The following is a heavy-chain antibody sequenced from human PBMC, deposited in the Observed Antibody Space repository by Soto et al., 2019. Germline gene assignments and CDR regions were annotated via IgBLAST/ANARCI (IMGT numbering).Heavy chain of an antibody. Sequence: SETLSLTCAVFGGSFGGYYWSWIRQPPGKGLEWIGEINHSGSTNYNPSLKSRVTISVDTSKNQFSLKLSSVTAADTAVYYCARVSGIYYYGMDVWGQGTTVTVS. J-gene: IGHJ6*02. D-gene: IGHD3-10*01. V-gene: IGHV4-34*01. CDR3: ARVSGIYYYGMDV. CDR1: GGSFGGYY. CDR2: INHSGST.